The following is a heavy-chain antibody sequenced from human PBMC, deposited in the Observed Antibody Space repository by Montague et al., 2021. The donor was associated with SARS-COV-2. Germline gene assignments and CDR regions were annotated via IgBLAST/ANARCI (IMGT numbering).Heavy chain of an antibody. D-gene: IGHD1-1*01. CDR3: ARGRGTALFRRAYFGMDV. J-gene: IGHJ6*02. Sequence: SETLSLTCAVYGGSFSGYYWSWIRQPPGKGLEWIGEINHSGSTNYNPSLKSRVTISVDTSKNQFSLKLSSVTAADTAVYYCARGRGTALFRRAYFGMDVWGQGTTVPVS. V-gene: IGHV4-34*01. CDR2: INHSGST. CDR1: GGSFSGYY.